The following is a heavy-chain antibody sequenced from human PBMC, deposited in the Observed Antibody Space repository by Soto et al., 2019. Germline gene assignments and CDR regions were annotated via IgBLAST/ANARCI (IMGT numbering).Heavy chain of an antibody. CDR3: ARGVAPGASAPDY. J-gene: IGHJ4*02. D-gene: IGHD2-8*02. CDR1: GFIVSNNA. Sequence: EVQLVESGGGLVQPGGSLRLSCAASGFIVSNNAMSWVRQAPGKGLEWVSVIYSDGRTYYADSVKGRFTISRDNAKNTLFFQMNGLRAEDTTLYSCARGVAPGASAPDYWGQGTLVSVSS. CDR2: IYSDGRT. V-gene: IGHV3-66*01.